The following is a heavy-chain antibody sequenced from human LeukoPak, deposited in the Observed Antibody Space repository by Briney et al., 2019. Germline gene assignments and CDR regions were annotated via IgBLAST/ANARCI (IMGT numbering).Heavy chain of an antibody. CDR1: GFTFTSYA. V-gene: IGHV3-23*01. CDR3: AKGSRVRGVHYFDY. Sequence: GGSLRLSCAASGFTFTSYAVSGVRQVPGKGLEWVSGISGGGGSTYYADSVKGRFTISRDNSKNTLYLQMNSLRAEGTAVYYCAKGSRVRGVHYFDYWGQGTLVTVSS. J-gene: IGHJ4*02. CDR2: ISGGGGST. D-gene: IGHD3-10*01.